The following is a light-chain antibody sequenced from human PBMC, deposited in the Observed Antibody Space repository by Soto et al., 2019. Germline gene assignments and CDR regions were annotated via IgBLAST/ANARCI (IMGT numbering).Light chain of an antibody. CDR1: QSFSSNY. CDR2: GAS. J-gene: IGKJ1*01. V-gene: IGKV3-20*01. Sequence: EIVLTQSPGTLSLSPGERATLSCRASQSFSSNYLAWYQQKPGQAPRLLIYGASSRATGIPDRFSGSGSGTDFTLTISRLEPEDFAVYYCHLYASSSRTFGQGTKVEIK. CDR3: HLYASSSRT.